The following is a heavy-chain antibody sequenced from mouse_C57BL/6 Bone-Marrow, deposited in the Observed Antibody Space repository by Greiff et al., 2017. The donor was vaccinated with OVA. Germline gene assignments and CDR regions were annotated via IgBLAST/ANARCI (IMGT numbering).Heavy chain of an antibody. CDR2: ISNLAYSI. CDR1: GFTFSDYG. V-gene: IGHV5-15*01. CDR3: ARHRDYYGSRNWYFDV. Sequence: EVQGVESGGGLVQPGGSLKLSCAASGFTFSDYGMAWVRQAPRKGPEWVAFISNLAYSIYYADTVTGRFTISRENAKNTLYLEMSSLRSEDTAMYYCARHRDYYGSRNWYFDVWGTGTTVTVSS. J-gene: IGHJ1*03. D-gene: IGHD1-1*01.